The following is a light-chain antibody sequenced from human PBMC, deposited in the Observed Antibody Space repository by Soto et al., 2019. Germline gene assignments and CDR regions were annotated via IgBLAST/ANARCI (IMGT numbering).Light chain of an antibody. CDR1: QGISSY. CDR2: AAS. V-gene: IGKV1-9*01. CDR3: QQLNSYPLT. Sequence: DIPLTQSPSFLSASVGARVTIPCRASQGISSYLAWYQQKPGKAPKLLIYAASTLQSGVPSRFSGSGSGTEFTLTISSLQPEDFATYYCQQLNSYPLTFGQGTKLEIK. J-gene: IGKJ2*01.